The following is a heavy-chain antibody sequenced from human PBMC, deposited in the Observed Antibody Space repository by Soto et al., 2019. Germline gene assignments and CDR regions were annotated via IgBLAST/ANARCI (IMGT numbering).Heavy chain of an antibody. V-gene: IGHV3-23*01. CDR2: ISGSGGST. J-gene: IGHJ6*02. Sequence: GGSLRLSCAASGFTFSSYAMSWVRQAPGKGLEWVSAISGSGGSTYYADSVKGRFTISRDNSKNTLFLQMNSLGAEDTAVYYCAKGAEYYGSGSYYVDYYYYGMDVWGQGTTVTVSS. D-gene: IGHD3-10*01. CDR3: AKGAEYYGSGSYYVDYYYYGMDV. CDR1: GFTFSSYA.